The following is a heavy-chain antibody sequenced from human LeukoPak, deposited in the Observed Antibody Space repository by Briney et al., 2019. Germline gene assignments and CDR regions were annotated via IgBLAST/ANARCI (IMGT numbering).Heavy chain of an antibody. CDR3: ARDRRYGALYYLDY. CDR1: GFTFSSYG. V-gene: IGHV3-33*01. CDR2: IWYDGNDK. Sequence: GGSLRLSCAASGFTFSSYGMHWVRQAPGKGLEWVPLIWYDGNDKYYADSVKGRFTFTRDNSKDTLYLQMNSLRAEDTAVYYCARDRRYGALYYLDYWGQGTLVTVSS. D-gene: IGHD4-17*01. J-gene: IGHJ4*02.